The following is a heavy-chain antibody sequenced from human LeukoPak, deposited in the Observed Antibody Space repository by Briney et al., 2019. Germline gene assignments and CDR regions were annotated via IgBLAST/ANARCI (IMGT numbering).Heavy chain of an antibody. CDR1: GLTFSDFW. D-gene: IGHD5-18*01. CDR2: VKGDGRTT. V-gene: IGHV3-74*01. CDR3: ATGRSYGYDY. J-gene: IGHJ4*02. Sequence: GSLRLSCAASGLTFSDFWMHWVRQPPGKGLVWVALVKGDGRTTIYADSVKGGFTISRENAKNTLHLQMNSLRADDSGVYYCATGRSYGYDYWGEGVLVTVSS.